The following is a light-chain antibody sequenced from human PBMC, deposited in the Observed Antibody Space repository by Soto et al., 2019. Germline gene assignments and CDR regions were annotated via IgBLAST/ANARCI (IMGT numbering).Light chain of an antibody. Sequence: DIQMTQSPSSLSASVGDRVTITCQASHDITSYLNWYQHQPGKAPKLLNYNVSILEAVVTSRFSGSGSGTKFTFNSSRRQSEDFATYYCQKCDYLLIFVPGITVDFK. CDR1: HDITSY. J-gene: IGKJ3*01. CDR2: NVS. CDR3: QKCDYLLI. V-gene: IGKV1-33*01.